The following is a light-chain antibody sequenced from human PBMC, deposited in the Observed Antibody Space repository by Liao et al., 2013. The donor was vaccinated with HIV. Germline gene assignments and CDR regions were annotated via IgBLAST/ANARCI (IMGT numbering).Light chain of an antibody. CDR1: NIASKS. Sequence: SYVLTQPPSVSVAPGKTARITCGGNNIASKSVHWYHQKPGQSPVLVIWQDNRRPPGIPERFSGSNSGNTATLTISGTQAMDEADYYCQAWDSSTGGYVFGTGTKVTVL. CDR3: QAWDSSTGGYV. V-gene: IGLV3-21*01. CDR2: QDN. J-gene: IGLJ1*01.